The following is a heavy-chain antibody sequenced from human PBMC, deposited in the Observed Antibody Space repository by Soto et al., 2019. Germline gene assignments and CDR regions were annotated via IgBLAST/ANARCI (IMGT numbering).Heavy chain of an antibody. CDR2: VYYSGST. Sequence: PSETLSLTCAVSGGSTSSGGYYWSWIRQYPGKGLEWIGFVYYSGSTYYNPSLKSRVIISVDTSKKQFSLKLSSVTAADTAVYYCASDAALKWPAPSGQGTPVIVSS. V-gene: IGHV4-31*11. J-gene: IGHJ5*02. CDR1: GGSTSSGGYY. D-gene: IGHD3-3*01. CDR3: ASDAALKWPAP.